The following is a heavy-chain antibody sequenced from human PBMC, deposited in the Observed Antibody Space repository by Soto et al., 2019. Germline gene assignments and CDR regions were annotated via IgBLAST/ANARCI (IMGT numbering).Heavy chain of an antibody. CDR3: ARYDSSGYYWPYYYYGMDV. V-gene: IGHV3-21*01. CDR1: GFTFSTYS. J-gene: IGHJ6*02. D-gene: IGHD3-22*01. Sequence: EVQLVESGGGLVKPGGSLRLSCAASGFTFSTYSMNWVRQAPGKGLEWVSSISSSSSYIYYADSVKGRFTISRDNAKNSLYLQMNSLRADDTAVYYCARYDSSGYYWPYYYYGMDVWGQRTTVTVSS. CDR2: ISSSSSYI.